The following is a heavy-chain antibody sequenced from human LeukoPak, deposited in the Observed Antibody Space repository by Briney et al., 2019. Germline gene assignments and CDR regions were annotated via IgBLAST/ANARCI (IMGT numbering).Heavy chain of an antibody. CDR1: GGTFSSYA. D-gene: IGHD2-2*01. V-gene: IGHV1-69*04. CDR3: ARSNIVVVPAARSSDAFDI. J-gene: IGHJ3*02. Sequence: GSSVKVTCKASGGTFSSYAISWVRQAPGQGLEWMGRIIPIVGIANYAQKFQGRVTITADKSTSTAYMELSSPRSEDTAVYYCARSNIVVVPAARSSDAFDIWGQGTMVTVSS. CDR2: IIPIVGIA.